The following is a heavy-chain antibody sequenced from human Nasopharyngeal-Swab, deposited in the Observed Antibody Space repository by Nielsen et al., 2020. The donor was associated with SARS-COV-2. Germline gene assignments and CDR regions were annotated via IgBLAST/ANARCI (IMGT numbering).Heavy chain of an antibody. CDR3: ARGRTGLAFDY. J-gene: IGHJ4*02. V-gene: IGHV3-33*01. CDR2: IWHDGSDQ. D-gene: IGHD3/OR15-3a*01. Sequence: WIRQPPGKGLEWVAVIWHDGSDQRYAESVKGRFTISRDNSKNTLYMQMNSLGAEDTAVYYCARGRTGLAFDYWGQGTLVTVSS.